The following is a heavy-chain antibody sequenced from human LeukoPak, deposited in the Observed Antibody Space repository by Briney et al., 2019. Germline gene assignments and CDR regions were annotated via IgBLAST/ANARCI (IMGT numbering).Heavy chain of an antibody. CDR2: ISYDGSKT. V-gene: IGHV3-30-3*01. D-gene: IGHD1-26*01. Sequence: SGGSLRLSCAASGFTFNIYAMHWVRQAPGKGLEWVAVISYDGSKTYYADSVKGRFTISRDNSKNTLYLQMNSLRAEDTALYYCARTMYITGSSDSDYWGQGTLVTVSS. CDR1: GFTFNIYA. J-gene: IGHJ4*02. CDR3: ARTMYITGSSDSDY.